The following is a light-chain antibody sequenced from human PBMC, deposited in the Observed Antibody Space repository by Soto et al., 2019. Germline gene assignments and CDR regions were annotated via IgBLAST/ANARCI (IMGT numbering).Light chain of an antibody. CDR1: QAIYNY. J-gene: IGKJ4*01. Sequence: DIQMTQSPSSLSASVGDRVTITCRASQAIYNYLAWYQQKPGKVPTLLISAASTLQSGVPSRFSGSGSGTDFTLTIRSLQPEDVATYYCQKFSAVPTFGGGTKVEI. CDR2: AAS. CDR3: QKFSAVPT. V-gene: IGKV1-27*01.